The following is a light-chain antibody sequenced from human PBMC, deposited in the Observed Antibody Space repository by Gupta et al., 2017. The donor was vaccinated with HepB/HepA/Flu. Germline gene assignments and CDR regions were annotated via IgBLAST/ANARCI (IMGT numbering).Light chain of an antibody. V-gene: IGKV1-33*01. CDR3: QQDDNLHT. CDR1: QDISNY. CDR2: DAS. J-gene: IGKJ2*01. Sequence: DIQMTQSPSSLSASVGDRVTITCQASQDISNYLNWYQQKPGKAPKLLIYDASNLETGVPSRFSGSGYGTDFTFTSSRRQPEDIAKYYWQQDDNLHTFGQGTKLEIK.